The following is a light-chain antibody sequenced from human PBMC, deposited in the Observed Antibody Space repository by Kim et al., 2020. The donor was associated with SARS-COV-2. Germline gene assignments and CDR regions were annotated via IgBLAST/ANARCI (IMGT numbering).Light chain of an antibody. J-gene: IGLJ2*01. Sequence: ALGKTGRITGQGDSLRSYYASWYQQKPGQAPVLVIYGKNNRPSGIPDRFSGSSSGNTASLTITGAQAEDEADYYCNSRDSSGNHLVFGGGTKVTVL. CDR3: NSRDSSGNHLV. V-gene: IGLV3-19*01. CDR1: SLRSYY. CDR2: GKN.